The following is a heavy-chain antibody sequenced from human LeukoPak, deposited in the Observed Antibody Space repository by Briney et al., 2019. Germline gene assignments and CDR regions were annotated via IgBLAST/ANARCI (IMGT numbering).Heavy chain of an antibody. CDR3: ASEGEMATIDY. V-gene: IGHV3-48*03. J-gene: IGHJ4*02. CDR2: ISSSGSTI. D-gene: IGHD5-24*01. CDR1: GFTFSSYE. Sequence: PGGSLRLSCAASGFTFSSYEMNWVRQAPGKGLEWVSYISSSGSTICYADSVKGRFTISRDNAKNSLYLQMSSLRAEDTAVYYCASEGEMATIDYWGQGTLVTVSS.